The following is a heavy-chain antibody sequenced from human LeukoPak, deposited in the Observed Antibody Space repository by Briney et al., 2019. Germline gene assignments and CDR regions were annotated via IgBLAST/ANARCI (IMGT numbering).Heavy chain of an antibody. J-gene: IGHJ3*02. CDR1: GGSISSGGYY. CDR2: IYHSGST. Sequence: SQTLSLTCTVSGGSISSGGYYWSWIRQPPGKGLEWIGYIYHSGSTYYNPSLKSRVTISVDRSKNQFSLELSSVTATDTAVYFCATNRVGTYDRPFDIWGQGTMVTVSS. CDR3: ATNRVGTYDRPFDI. V-gene: IGHV4-30-2*01. D-gene: IGHD1-26*01.